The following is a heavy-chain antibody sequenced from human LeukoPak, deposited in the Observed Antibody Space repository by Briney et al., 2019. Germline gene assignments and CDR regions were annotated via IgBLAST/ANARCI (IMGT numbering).Heavy chain of an antibody. CDR2: IRYDGSNK. V-gene: IGHV3-30*02. CDR1: GFTFSDYG. CDR3: AKERYCSTTTCPFDS. Sequence: QPGGSLRLSCAASGFTFSDYGMHWVRQAPGKGLDWVAFIRYDGSNKFYADSVKGRFTISRDNSKNALLLQMNSLRAEDTAVYYCAKERYCSTTTCPFDSWGQGTLVTVSS. D-gene: IGHD2-2*01. J-gene: IGHJ4*02.